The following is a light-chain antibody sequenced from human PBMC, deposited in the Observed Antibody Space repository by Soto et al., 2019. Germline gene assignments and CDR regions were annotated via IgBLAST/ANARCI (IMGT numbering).Light chain of an antibody. CDR3: QSYDSSLSGFVV. CDR2: GNS. J-gene: IGLJ2*01. CDR1: SSNIGAGYD. Sequence: QPVLTQPPSVSGAPGQRVTISCTGSSSNIGAGYDVHWYQQLPGTAPKLLIYGNSNRPSGVLDRFSGSKSGTSASLAITGLQAEDGADYYCQSYDSSLSGFVVFGGGTKLTVL. V-gene: IGLV1-40*01.